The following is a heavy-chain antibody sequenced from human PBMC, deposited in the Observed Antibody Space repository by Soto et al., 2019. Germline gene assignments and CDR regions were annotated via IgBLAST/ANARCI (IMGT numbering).Heavy chain of an antibody. CDR1: GGSISSYY. V-gene: IGHV4-59*01. CDR2: IYYSGST. D-gene: IGHD3-10*01. Sequence: QVQLQESGPGLVKPSETLSLTCTVSGGSISSYYWSWIRQPPGKGLEWIGYIYYSGSTYYNPSLKSRVTTSVDTSKNQFSLKLSSVTAADTAVYYCARAAGSLYYYGSGSYTKVDYWGQGTLVTVSS. J-gene: IGHJ4*02. CDR3: ARAAGSLYYYGSGSYTKVDY.